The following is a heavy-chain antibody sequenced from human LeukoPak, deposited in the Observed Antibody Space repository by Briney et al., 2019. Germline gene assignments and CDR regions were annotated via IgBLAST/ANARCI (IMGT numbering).Heavy chain of an antibody. J-gene: IGHJ4*02. CDR1: GGSISGYY. CDR3: ARLHSGWYCFDY. CDR2: ISYSGST. V-gene: IGHV4-59*08. Sequence: PSETLSLTCTVSGGSISGYYWSWIRQPPGKGLEWIGYISYSGSTNYNPSLKSRVTISVDTSKNQFSLELSSVTAADTAVYYCARLHSGWYCFDYWGQGTLVTVSS. D-gene: IGHD6-19*01.